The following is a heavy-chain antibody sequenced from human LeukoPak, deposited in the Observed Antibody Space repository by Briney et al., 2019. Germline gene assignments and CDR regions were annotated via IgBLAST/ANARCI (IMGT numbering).Heavy chain of an antibody. J-gene: IGHJ6*02. CDR2: ISGSGGST. V-gene: IGHV3-23*01. CDR1: GFTFSSYA. CDR3: AKDYYDSSWDYYYYGMDV. Sequence: RGSLRLSCAASGFTFSSYAMSWVRQAPGKGLEWVSAISGSGGSTYYADSVKGRFTISRDNSKNTLYLQMNSLRAEDTAVYYCAKDYYDSSWDYYYYGMDVWGQGTTVTVSS. D-gene: IGHD3-22*01.